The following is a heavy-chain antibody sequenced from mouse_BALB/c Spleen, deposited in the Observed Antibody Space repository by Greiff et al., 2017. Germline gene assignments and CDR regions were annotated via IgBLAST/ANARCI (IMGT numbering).Heavy chain of an antibody. Sequence: EVHLVESGGGLVKPGGSLKLSCAASGFTFSSYAMSWVRQTPEKRLEWVASISSGGSTYYPDSVKGRFTISRDNARNILYLQMSSLRSEDTAMYYCAREGLGSSAWFAYWGQGTLVTVSA. D-gene: IGHD1-1*01. V-gene: IGHV5-6-5*01. J-gene: IGHJ3*01. CDR1: GFTFSSYA. CDR2: ISSGGST. CDR3: AREGLGSSAWFAY.